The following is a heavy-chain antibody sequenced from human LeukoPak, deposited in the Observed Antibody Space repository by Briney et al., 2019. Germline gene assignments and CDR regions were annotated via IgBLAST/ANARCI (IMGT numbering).Heavy chain of an antibody. V-gene: IGHV1-2*02. D-gene: IGHD2-15*01. Sequence: GASVKVSCKASGYTFTGNYVHWVRQAPGQGLEWMGWISPNNGGTSYAQNFRDRVTVTTDTSINTAYMELSWLTSDDTAVYYCAREWDCSDGICFPRGFDFWGQGTLVTVSS. J-gene: IGHJ4*02. CDR2: ISPNNGGT. CDR1: GYTFTGNY. CDR3: AREWDCSDGICFPRGFDF.